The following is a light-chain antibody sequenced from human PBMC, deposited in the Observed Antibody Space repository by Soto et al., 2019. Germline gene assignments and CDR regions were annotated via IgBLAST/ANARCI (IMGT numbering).Light chain of an antibody. CDR3: QQRSNWQIT. CDR2: DAS. Sequence: EIVLTQSPGTLSLSPGERATLSCRASQSVSSYLAWYQQKPGQAPRLLIYDASNRATGIPARFSGSGSGTDFTLTISSLEPDDFAVYYCQQRSNWQITFGQGTRLEI. J-gene: IGKJ5*01. CDR1: QSVSSY. V-gene: IGKV3-11*01.